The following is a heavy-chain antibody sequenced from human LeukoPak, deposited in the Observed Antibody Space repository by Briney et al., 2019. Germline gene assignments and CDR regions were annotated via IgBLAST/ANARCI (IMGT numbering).Heavy chain of an antibody. CDR2: IWSDGSNE. D-gene: IGHD3-22*01. V-gene: IGHV3-33*01. CDR1: GFTLSYYG. CDR3: ARDADTSGSYWCFDL. Sequence: PGGPLRLSCAASGFTLSYYGMHWVRQAPGKGLEWVALIWSDGSNENYAVSVKGRFTISRDTSRNTLYLQMHSLRAEDTAVYYCARDADTSGSYWCFDLWGRGTQVTVSS. J-gene: IGHJ2*01.